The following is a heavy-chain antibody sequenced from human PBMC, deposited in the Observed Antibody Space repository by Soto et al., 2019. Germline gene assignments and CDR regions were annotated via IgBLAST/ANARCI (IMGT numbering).Heavy chain of an antibody. CDR2: ISYSADKT. V-gene: IGHV3-23*01. D-gene: IGHD1-7*01. CDR3: ARRARTATTDWGAFDV. J-gene: IGHJ3*01. Sequence: SGGSLRLSCAASGFTFNTYVMNWVRQAPGKGLEWVSTISYSADKTHYADSVKGRFTISRDNSRDTLFLQMNSLRADDAAVYYCARRARTATTDWGAFDVWGQGTMVTVSS. CDR1: GFTFNTYV.